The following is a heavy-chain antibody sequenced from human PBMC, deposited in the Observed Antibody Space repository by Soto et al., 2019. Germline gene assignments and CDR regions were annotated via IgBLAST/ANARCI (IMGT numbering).Heavy chain of an antibody. CDR1: GFSLSTSGMC. Sequence: ESGPTLVNLTQTLTLTCTFSGFSLSTSGMCVSLSRQPPGKALEWLALIDWDDDKYYSTSLKTRLTISKDTSKNQVVLTVTNMDPVDSATYYCARILASSGWYYFDYWGQGTLVTVYS. D-gene: IGHD6-19*01. J-gene: IGHJ4*02. V-gene: IGHV2-70*01. CDR2: IDWDDDK. CDR3: ARILASSGWYYFDY.